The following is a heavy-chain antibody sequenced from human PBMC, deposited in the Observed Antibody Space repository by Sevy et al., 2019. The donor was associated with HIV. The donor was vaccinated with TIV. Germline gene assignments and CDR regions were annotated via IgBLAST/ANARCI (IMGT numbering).Heavy chain of an antibody. CDR2: IYYSGST. D-gene: IGHD1-26*01. Sequence: SETLPLTCTVSGGSISSSSYYWGWIRQPPGKGLEWIGSIYYSGSTYYNPSLKSRVTISVDTSKNQFSLKLSSVTAADTAVYYCARQGRDGTDFDYWGQGTLVTVSS. CDR1: GGSISSSSYY. V-gene: IGHV4-39*01. CDR3: ARQGRDGTDFDY. J-gene: IGHJ4*02.